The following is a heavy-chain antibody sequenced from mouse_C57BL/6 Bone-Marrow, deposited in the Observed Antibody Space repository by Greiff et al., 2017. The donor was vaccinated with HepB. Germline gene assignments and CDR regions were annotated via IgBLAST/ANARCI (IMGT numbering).Heavy chain of an antibody. J-gene: IGHJ1*03. V-gene: IGHV5-6*01. CDR1: GFTFSSYG. Sequence: EVNLVESGGDLVKPGGSLKLSCAASGFTFSSYGMSWVRQTPDKRLEWVATISSGGSYTYYPDSVKGRFTISRDNAKDTLYLQMSSLKSEDTAMYYCARQIYYYGSSVWGTGTTVTVSS. D-gene: IGHD1-1*01. CDR2: ISSGGSYT. CDR3: ARQIYYYGSSV.